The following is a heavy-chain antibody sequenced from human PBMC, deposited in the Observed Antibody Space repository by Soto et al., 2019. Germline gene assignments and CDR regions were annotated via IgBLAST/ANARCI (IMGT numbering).Heavy chain of an antibody. CDR2: IWFDGSNK. V-gene: IGHV3-33*01. CDR1: GFSFSTYG. CDR3: ARDNSDSGGYYYFDY. Sequence: GGSLRLSCAASGFSFSTYGMHWVRQAPGKGLECVAVIWFDGSNKQYADSVKGRFTISRDNSKNTLYLQMNSLIVEDTAVYYCARDNSDSGGYYYFDYWGQGTLVTVSS. J-gene: IGHJ4*02. D-gene: IGHD3-22*01.